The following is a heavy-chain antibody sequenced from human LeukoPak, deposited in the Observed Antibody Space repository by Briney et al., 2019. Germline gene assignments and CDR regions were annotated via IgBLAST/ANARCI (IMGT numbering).Heavy chain of an antibody. CDR2: ISGSGGST. V-gene: IGHV3-23*01. CDR3: ANGEFGELLFLKTDYYYYGMDV. CDR1: GFTFSSYA. Sequence: PGGSLRLSCAASGFTFSSYAMSWVRQAPGKGLEWVSAISGSGGSTYYADSVKGRFTISRDNSKNTLYLQMNSLRAEVTAVYYCANGEFGELLFLKTDYYYYGMDVWGQGTTVTVSS. D-gene: IGHD3-10*01. J-gene: IGHJ6*02.